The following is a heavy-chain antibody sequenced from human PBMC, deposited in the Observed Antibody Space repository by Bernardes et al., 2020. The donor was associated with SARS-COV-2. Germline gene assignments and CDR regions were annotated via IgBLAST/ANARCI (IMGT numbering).Heavy chain of an antibody. CDR3: AKDLRGYCSSTSCPGGLDY. J-gene: IGHJ4*02. CDR2: ISWNSGSI. V-gene: IGHV3-9*01. D-gene: IGHD2-2*01. CDR1: GFTFDDYA. Sequence: GGSLRLSCAASGFTFDDYAMHWVRQAPGKGLEWVSGISWNSGSIGYADSVKGRFTISRDNAKNSLYLQMNSLRAEDTALYYCAKDLRGYCSSTSCPGGLDYWGQGTLVTGSS.